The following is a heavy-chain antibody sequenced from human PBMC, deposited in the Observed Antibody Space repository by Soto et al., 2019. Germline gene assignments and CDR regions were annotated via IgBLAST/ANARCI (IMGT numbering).Heavy chain of an antibody. D-gene: IGHD2-15*01. V-gene: IGHV4-59*01. Sequence: SETLSLTCTVSGGSISHNSCSWIHQPPGKGLEWIGYIYYRWTTNYNPSLNSRVTISLDPPTNQFSLKLSSVTAADTGVYYCASRPPGAWYGVFDYWGQGILVT. CDR2: IYYRWTT. J-gene: IGHJ4*02. CDR3: ASRPPGAWYGVFDY. CDR1: GGSISHNS.